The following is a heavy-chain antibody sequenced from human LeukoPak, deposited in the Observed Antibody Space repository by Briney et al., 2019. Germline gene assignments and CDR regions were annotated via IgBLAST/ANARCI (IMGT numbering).Heavy chain of an antibody. D-gene: IGHD6-19*01. CDR3: ARDLRIAVAGTPFDY. Sequence: GASVKVSCKASGYTFTSYYMHWVRQAPGQGLEWMGIINPSGGSTSYAQKFQGRVTMTRDTSTSTVYMELSSLRSEDTAVYYCARDLRIAVAGTPFDYWGQGTLVTVSS. J-gene: IGHJ4*02. CDR1: GYTFTSYY. CDR2: INPSGGST. V-gene: IGHV1-46*01.